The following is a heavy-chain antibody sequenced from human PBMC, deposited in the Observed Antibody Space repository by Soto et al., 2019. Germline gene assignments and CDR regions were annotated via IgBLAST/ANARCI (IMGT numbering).Heavy chain of an antibody. D-gene: IGHD6-6*01. Sequence: QVQLVQSGAEVKKPGASVKVSCKTSGYTFTNYNINWVRQATGQGLEWMGRMNPNSGNTGYAQKFQGRVTMTRNTSITTAYTELSSLRSGDTAVYYCARAEPYSTSSPFDYCGQGALVTVSS. V-gene: IGHV1-8*01. CDR2: MNPNSGNT. J-gene: IGHJ4*02. CDR1: GYTFTNYN. CDR3: ARAEPYSTSSPFDY.